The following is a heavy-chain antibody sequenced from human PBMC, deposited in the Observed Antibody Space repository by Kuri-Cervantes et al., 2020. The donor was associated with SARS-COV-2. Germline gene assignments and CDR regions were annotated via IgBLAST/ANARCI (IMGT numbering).Heavy chain of an antibody. J-gene: IGHJ4*02. Sequence: ESLKISCASSGFTFSSYSMNWVRQAPGKGLERVSYISSSSSTIYYADSVKGRFTISRDNAKNPLYLQMNSLRDEDTAVYYCARDSGSQPHWGQGTLVTVSS. CDR3: ARDSGSQPH. CDR1: GFTFSSYS. CDR2: ISSSSSTI. V-gene: IGHV3-48*02. D-gene: IGHD1-26*01.